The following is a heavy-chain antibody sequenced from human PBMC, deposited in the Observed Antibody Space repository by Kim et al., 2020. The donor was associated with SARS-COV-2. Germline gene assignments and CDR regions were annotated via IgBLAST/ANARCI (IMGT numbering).Heavy chain of an antibody. V-gene: IGHV3-30*04. D-gene: IGHD3-22*01. CDR1: GFTFNSYT. J-gene: IGHJ4*01. CDR3: ARDFHPFCSGNYCDDFD. Sequence: GGSLRLSCAASGFTFNSYTLHWVRQAPGRGLEWVALISNDGGTKTYTNSVKGRFTIARDNSRYTLYLHMNSLGPEDTALYHCARDFHPFCSGNYCDDFD. CDR2: ISNDGGTK.